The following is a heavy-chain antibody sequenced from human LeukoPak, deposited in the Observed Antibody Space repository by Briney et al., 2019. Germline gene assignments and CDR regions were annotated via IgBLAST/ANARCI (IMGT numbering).Heavy chain of an antibody. CDR3: ARVDYGSGSYSFDY. V-gene: IGHV3-21*01. CDR1: GFTFSSYN. D-gene: IGHD3-10*01. Sequence: GGSLRLSCAASGFTFSSYNMNWVRQAPWKGLEWVSSISSSSSFIYYADSVKGRFTISRDNAKNSLYLQMNSLRAEDTAVYYCARVDYGSGSYSFDYWGQGALVTVSS. CDR2: ISSSSSFI. J-gene: IGHJ4*02.